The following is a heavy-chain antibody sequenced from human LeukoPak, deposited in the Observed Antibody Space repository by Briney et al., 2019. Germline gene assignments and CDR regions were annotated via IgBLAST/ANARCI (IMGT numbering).Heavy chain of an antibody. Sequence: ETLSLTCTVSGGSISSYYWSWIRQPAGKGLEWVSALSGSGGRTYYADSVKGRFTISRDNSKNTLYLQMNSLRAEDTAVYYCAKDRVGAILYFDSWGQGTLVTVSS. CDR3: AKDRVGAILYFDS. D-gene: IGHD1-26*01. CDR2: LSGSGGRT. V-gene: IGHV3-23*01. CDR1: GGSISSYY. J-gene: IGHJ4*02.